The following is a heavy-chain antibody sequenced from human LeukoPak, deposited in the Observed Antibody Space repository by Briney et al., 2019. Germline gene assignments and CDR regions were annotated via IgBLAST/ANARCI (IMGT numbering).Heavy chain of an antibody. V-gene: IGHV4-34*01. CDR1: GGSFSGYY. CDR2: INHSGST. D-gene: IGHD2-15*01. J-gene: IGHJ4*02. CDR3: AREVAATTPYYFDY. Sequence: PSETLSLTCAVYGGSFSGYYWSWIRQPPGKGLEWIGEINHSGSTNYNLSLKSRVTISVDTSKNQFSLKLSSVTAADTAVYYCAREVAATTPYYFDYWGQGTLVTVSS.